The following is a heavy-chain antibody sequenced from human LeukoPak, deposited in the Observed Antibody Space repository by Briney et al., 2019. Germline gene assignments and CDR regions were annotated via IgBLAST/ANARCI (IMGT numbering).Heavy chain of an antibody. D-gene: IGHD6-19*01. CDR1: GYTFTSYG. CDR2: ISAYNGNT. J-gene: IGHJ4*02. Sequence: GASVKVSCKASGYTFTSYGISWVRQAPGQGLEWMGWISAYNGNTNYAQKLQGRVTMTTDTSTSTAYMELRSLRSDDTAVYYCARDLRRTREAVAGTSLGYWGQGTLVTVSS. V-gene: IGHV1-18*01. CDR3: ARDLRRTREAVAGTSLGY.